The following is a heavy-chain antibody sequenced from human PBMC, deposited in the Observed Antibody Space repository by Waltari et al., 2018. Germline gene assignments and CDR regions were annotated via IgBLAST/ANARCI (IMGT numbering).Heavy chain of an antibody. V-gene: IGHV3-30*04. D-gene: IGHD3-22*01. CDR2: ISYNGRNI. J-gene: IGHJ6*02. CDR3: ARDYCDRTYCHGMDV. CDR1: EFTFRFFA. Sequence: QVQLVESGGGVVQPGRSLRLSCVASEFTFRFFAMHWVRQAPGKGLEWVAVISYNGRNIYYVDSVKGRFTISRDNSKKTLYMQMNSLRAEDTAVYYCARDYCDRTYCHGMDVWGQGTTVTVFS.